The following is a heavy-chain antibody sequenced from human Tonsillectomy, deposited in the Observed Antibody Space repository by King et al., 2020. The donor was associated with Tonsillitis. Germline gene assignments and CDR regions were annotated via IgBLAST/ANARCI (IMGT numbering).Heavy chain of an antibody. CDR1: GFTFSRYA. CDR2: ISYDGSNK. Sequence: VQLVESGGGVVQPGRSLRLSCAASGFTFSRYAMHWVRQAPGKGLDWVAVISYDGSNKYYADSVKGRFTISRDNSKNTLFLQVISLRAEDTAVYFCARPGGLAVDGTHDAFDVWGQGTMVTVSS. D-gene: IGHD6-19*01. J-gene: IGHJ3*01. CDR3: ARPGGLAVDGTHDAFDV. V-gene: IGHV3-30*04.